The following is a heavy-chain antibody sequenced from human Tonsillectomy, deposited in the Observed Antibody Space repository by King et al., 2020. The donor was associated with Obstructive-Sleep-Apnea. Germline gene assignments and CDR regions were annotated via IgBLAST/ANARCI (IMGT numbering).Heavy chain of an antibody. D-gene: IGHD3-22*01. CDR2: ISGGGSST. CDR1: GFTFRSYA. J-gene: IGHJ4*02. V-gene: IGHV3-23*04. CDR3: ARAMGVVVITYYFEY. Sequence: VQLVESGGGLVQPGGSLRLSCAASGFTFRSYAMTWVRQAPGKGLEWVSTISGGGSSTHYADSVKGRFSISRDKSRNTLYLQMNSLRAEDTAVYFCARAMGVVVITYYFEYWGQGTLVTVSS.